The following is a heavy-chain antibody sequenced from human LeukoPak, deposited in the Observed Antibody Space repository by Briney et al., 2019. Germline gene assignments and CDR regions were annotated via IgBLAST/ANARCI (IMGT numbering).Heavy chain of an antibody. CDR1: GGSISTYY. CDR3: ARGGYYDFWSGYYGGPYGMDV. CDR2: IYHSGST. D-gene: IGHD3-3*01. V-gene: IGHV4-59*01. J-gene: IGHJ6*02. Sequence: SETLSLTCTVSGGSISTYYWNWIRQPPGKGLEWIGYIYHSGSTNYNPSLKSRVTISVDTSKNQFSLKLSSVTAADTAVYYCARGGYYDFWSGYYGGPYGMDVWGQGTTVTVSS.